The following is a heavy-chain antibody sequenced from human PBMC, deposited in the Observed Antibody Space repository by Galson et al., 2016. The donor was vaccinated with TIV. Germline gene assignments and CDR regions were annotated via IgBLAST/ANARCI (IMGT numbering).Heavy chain of an antibody. CDR1: GFTFSYAW. CDR3: ATESVVLGEHFYHGMEL. V-gene: IGHV3-15*01. D-gene: IGHD2-15*01. CDR2: IKTKREGGAT. Sequence: SLRLSCAVSGFTFSYAWMTWVRQAQGKGLEGVGRIKTKREGGATDYAAVVKGSFTILRDDSKNMLYLQMKSLKTEDTGVYYCATESVVLGEHFYHGMELWGQGTTVVVSS. J-gene: IGHJ6*02.